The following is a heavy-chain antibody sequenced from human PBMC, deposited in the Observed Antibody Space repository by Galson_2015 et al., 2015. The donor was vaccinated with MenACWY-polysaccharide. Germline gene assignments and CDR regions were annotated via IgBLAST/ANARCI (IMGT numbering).Heavy chain of an antibody. D-gene: IGHD3-22*01. CDR2: ISGSGGTT. Sequence: SLRLCCAASGFTFSNYAMTWVRQAPGKGLEWVSAISGSGGTTYYADSVKGRFTISRDNSKNTLFLEMSSLRAEDTAVYYCAKGKISGFLNWFDPWGQGTLVTVSS. CDR1: GFTFSNYA. CDR3: AKGKISGFLNWFDP. V-gene: IGHV3-23*01. J-gene: IGHJ5*02.